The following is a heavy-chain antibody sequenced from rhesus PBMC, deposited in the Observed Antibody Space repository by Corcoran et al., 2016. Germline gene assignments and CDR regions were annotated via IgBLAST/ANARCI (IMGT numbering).Heavy chain of an antibody. V-gene: IGHV4-122*02. Sequence: QVQLQESGPGLVKPSETLSLTCAVSGGSISSGYYYWSWIRQPPGKGLEWIGYITYSGGTSYNPSLKSRVTISRDPSKNQFSLKLSSVTAADTAVYYCARGYGSSPFDYWGQGVLVTVSS. D-gene: IGHD4-29*01. CDR3: ARGYGSSPFDY. CDR1: GGSISSGYYY. CDR2: ITYSGGT. J-gene: IGHJ4*01.